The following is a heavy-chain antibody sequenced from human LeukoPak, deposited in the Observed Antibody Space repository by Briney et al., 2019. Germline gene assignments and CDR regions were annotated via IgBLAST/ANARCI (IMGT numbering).Heavy chain of an antibody. Sequence: GGSLRLSCAASGFTVSSNYMSWVRQAPGKGLEWVSVIYSGGRTYYADSVKGRFTISRDNSKRTLYIQMNSLRAEETAVQYCARAKPRNIVRGLIMKRKSPYYVDYWGQGTLVTVSS. V-gene: IGHV3-53*01. D-gene: IGHD3-10*01. CDR2: IYSGGRT. CDR3: ARAKPRNIVRGLIMKRKSPYYVDY. J-gene: IGHJ4*02. CDR1: GFTVSSNY.